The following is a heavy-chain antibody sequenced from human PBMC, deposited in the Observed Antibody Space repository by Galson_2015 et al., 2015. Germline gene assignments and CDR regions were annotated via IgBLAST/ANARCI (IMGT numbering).Heavy chain of an antibody. J-gene: IGHJ3*02. CDR3: ARSVPAAPVLGALDI. CDR2: IYWDGDQ. V-gene: IGHV2-5*02. CDR1: GFSLNTIGVG. D-gene: IGHD2-2*01. Sequence: PALVKPTQTLTLTCTFSGFSLNTIGVGVGWIRQPPRKALECLAFIYWDGDQRYSPSLKTRLTITKDTSTNQVVLTMTNIDPVDTGTYYCARSVPAAPVLGALDIWGQGTVVTVS.